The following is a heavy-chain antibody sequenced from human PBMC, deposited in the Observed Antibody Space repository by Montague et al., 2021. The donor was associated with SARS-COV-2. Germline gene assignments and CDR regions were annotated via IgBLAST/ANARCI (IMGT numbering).Heavy chain of an antibody. D-gene: IGHD4/OR15-4a*01. CDR3: ARDATMVSHSYFDY. CDR1: GGSISSINW. CDR2: IYHSGST. V-gene: IGHV4-4*02. Sequence: SETLSLTCAVSGGSISSINWWSWVRQPPGKGLEWIGEIYHSGSTDYNPSLKSRVTISVDKSKNQLSLKLSSVTAADTAVYYCARDATMVSHSYFDYWGQGTLVTVSS. J-gene: IGHJ4*02.